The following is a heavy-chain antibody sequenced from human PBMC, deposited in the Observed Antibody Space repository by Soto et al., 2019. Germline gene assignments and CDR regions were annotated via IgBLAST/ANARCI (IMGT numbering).Heavy chain of an antibody. J-gene: IGHJ5*02. Sequence: GGSLRLSCAASGFTFSSYAMSWVRQAPGKGLEWVSAISGSGGSTYYADSVKGRFTISRDNSKNTLYLQMNSLRAEDTAVYYCFGGFGELFSGENWFDPWGQGTLVTVSS. CDR1: GFTFSSYA. CDR3: FGGFGELFSGENWFDP. D-gene: IGHD3-10*01. V-gene: IGHV3-23*01. CDR2: ISGSGGST.